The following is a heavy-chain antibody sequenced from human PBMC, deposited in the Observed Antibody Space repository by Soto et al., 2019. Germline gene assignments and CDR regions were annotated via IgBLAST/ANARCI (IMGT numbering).Heavy chain of an antibody. D-gene: IGHD1-1*01. Sequence: SSETLSLTWTVSGGSTSGYYWSWIRQPPGKGLEWIGYIYYSGTTNYNSSFKSRITISVDTSKNQFSLKLSSVTAAVTAVYYCAMSYHNPWTDCGPWGAGTL. CDR2: IYYSGTT. V-gene: IGHV4-59*01. J-gene: IGHJ4*02. CDR3: AMSYHNPWTDCGP. CDR1: GGSTSGYY.